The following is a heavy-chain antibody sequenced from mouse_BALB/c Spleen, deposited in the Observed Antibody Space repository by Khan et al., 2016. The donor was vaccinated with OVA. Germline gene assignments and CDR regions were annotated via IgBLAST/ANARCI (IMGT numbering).Heavy chain of an antibody. Sequence: VQLQESGAELVKPGASVRLSCKASGYTFTNYYLYWVKQRPGHGLEWIGAITPSNGGTNFHEKFKNKVTLTVDKSSSTAYMQLSSLTSEDSAVYYCSRSGYGTFAYWGQGTLVTVAA. D-gene: IGHD2-1*01. CDR3: SRSGYGTFAY. V-gene: IGHV1S81*02. CDR1: GYTFTNYY. J-gene: IGHJ3*01. CDR2: ITPSNGGT.